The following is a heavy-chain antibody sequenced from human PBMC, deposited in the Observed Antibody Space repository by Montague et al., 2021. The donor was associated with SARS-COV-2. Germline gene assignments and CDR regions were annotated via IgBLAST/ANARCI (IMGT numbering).Heavy chain of an antibody. D-gene: IGHD3-22*01. Sequence: SETLSLTCTVSGGSITNNIDYWAWIRQPPGKGLEWTGSIYYTGNTYYNPSLKSRVTISVVTSKNHFTLKLSSVTAAETAVYYCARLKRYFDSSGSPSAFDFWGQGIKVTVSS. CDR2: IYYTGNT. CDR3: ARLKRYFDSSGSPSAFDF. V-gene: IGHV4-39*02. J-gene: IGHJ3*01. CDR1: GGSITNNIDY.